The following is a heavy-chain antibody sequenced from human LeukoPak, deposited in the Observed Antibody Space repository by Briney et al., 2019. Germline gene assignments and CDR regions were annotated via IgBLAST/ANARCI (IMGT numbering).Heavy chain of an antibody. CDR1: GFTFSNDW. D-gene: IGHD1-26*01. CDR3: ARALVTRLGAFDI. CDR2: TKSDGSGT. J-gene: IGHJ3*02. Sequence: GGSLRLSRAAAGFTFSNDWMHWVRQAPGKGLEWVSRTKSDGSGTNYADSVKGRFTISRDNAQNTLYLQMNNLGVDDTAVYYCARALVTRLGAFDIWGQGTMVIVFS. V-gene: IGHV3-74*01.